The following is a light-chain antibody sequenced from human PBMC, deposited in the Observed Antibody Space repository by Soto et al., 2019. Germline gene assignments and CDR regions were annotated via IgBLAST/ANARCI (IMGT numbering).Light chain of an antibody. Sequence: DIQMTQSPSTLSASVGDRVTITCRASQSISRWLVWYQQKPGKAPKLLIYQASSLESGVPSRFSGSGYGTEFPLTISSLQPDDSATDDCQQYNTYFTFGEGTKVDI. CDR1: QSISRW. J-gene: IGKJ4*01. V-gene: IGKV1-5*03. CDR3: QQYNTYFT. CDR2: QAS.